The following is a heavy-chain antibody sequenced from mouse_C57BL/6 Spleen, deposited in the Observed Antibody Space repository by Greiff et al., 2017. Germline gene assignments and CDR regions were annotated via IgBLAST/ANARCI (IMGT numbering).Heavy chain of an antibody. Sequence: EVKLMESGEGLVKPGGSLKLPCAASGFTFSSYAMSWVRQTPEKRLEWVAYISSGGDYIYYADTVKGRFPISSDNARNTLYLQRSSLKSEDTAMYYCTIKRWGNDGSSPFAYWGQGTLVTVSA. D-gene: IGHD1-1*01. CDR3: TIKRWGNDGSSPFAY. V-gene: IGHV5-9-1*02. CDR1: GFTFSSYA. J-gene: IGHJ3*01. CDR2: ISSGGDYI.